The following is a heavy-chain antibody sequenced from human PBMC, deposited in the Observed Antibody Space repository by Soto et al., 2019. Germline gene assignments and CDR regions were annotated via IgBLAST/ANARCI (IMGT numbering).Heavy chain of an antibody. CDR2: ISAYNGNT. V-gene: IGHV1-18*01. Sequence: QVQLVQSGAEVKKPGASVKVSCKASGYTFTSYGISWVRQAPGQGLEWMGWISAYNGNTNYAQKLQGRVTMTTDTSTSTAYTELRSLRSDDTAVYSCASDRGAYGMDVWGQGTTVTVSS. CDR3: ASDRGAYGMDV. CDR1: GYTFTSYG. J-gene: IGHJ6*02.